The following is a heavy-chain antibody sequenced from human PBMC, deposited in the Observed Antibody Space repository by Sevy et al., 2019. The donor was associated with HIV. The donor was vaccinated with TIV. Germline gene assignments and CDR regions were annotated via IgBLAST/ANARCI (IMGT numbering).Heavy chain of an antibody. V-gene: IGHV3-21*01. Sequence: GGSLRLSCAASGFTFSSYSMNWVRQAPGKGLEWVSSISSSSSYIYYADSVKGRFTISRDNAKNSLYLQMNSLRAEDTAVYYCARKEDSSGWYLRAGRLYYFDYWGQGTLVTVSS. CDR1: GFTFSSYS. CDR2: ISSSSSYI. CDR3: ARKEDSSGWYLRAGRLYYFDY. J-gene: IGHJ4*02. D-gene: IGHD6-19*01.